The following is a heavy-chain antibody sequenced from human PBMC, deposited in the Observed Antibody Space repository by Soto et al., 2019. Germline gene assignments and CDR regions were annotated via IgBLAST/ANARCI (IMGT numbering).Heavy chain of an antibody. J-gene: IGHJ4*02. CDR3: AHMFGTVSHMGY. Sequence: QITLKESGPTLVKHTQTLTLTCTFSGFSLTTSRVGVGWIRQPPGKALAWLALIYCDDDKRYSPSLRSRLTITKDTSKNQVVLTMTNRDPVDTATYFCAHMFGTVSHMGYWGQGTLVTVSS. D-gene: IGHD3-10*02. V-gene: IGHV2-5*02. CDR2: IYCDDDK. CDR1: GFSLTTSRVG.